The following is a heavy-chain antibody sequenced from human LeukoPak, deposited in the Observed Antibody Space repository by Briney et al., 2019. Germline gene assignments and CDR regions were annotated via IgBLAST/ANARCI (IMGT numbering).Heavy chain of an antibody. CDR1: GFTFDDYA. CDR2: ISWNSGSI. CDR3: AKAKREDATAGCFDY. J-gene: IGHJ4*02. D-gene: IGHD2-15*01. V-gene: IGHV3-9*01. Sequence: PGGSLRLSCAASGFTFDDYAMHWVRQAPGKGLEWVLGISWNSGSIGYADSVKGRFTISRDNAKNSLYLQMNSLRAEDTALYYCAKAKREDATAGCFDYWGQGTLVTVSS.